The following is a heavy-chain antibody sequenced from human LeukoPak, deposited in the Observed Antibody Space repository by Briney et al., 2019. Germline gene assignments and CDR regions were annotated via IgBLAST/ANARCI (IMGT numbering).Heavy chain of an antibody. V-gene: IGHV3-73*01. Sequence: GGSLRLSCAASGFTFSGSAMHWVRQASGKGLEWVGRIRSEANSYATAYAASVKGRFTISRDDSKNTAYLQMNSLKTEDTAVYYCTRHSPSYYHDSSGYYRIAEYFQHWGQGTLVTVSS. CDR2: IRSEANSYAT. CDR1: GFTFSGSA. CDR3: TRHSPSYYHDSSGYYRIAEYFQH. J-gene: IGHJ1*01. D-gene: IGHD3-22*01.